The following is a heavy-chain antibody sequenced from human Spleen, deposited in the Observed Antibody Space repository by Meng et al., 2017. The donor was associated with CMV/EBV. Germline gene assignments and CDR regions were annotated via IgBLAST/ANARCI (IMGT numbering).Heavy chain of an antibody. D-gene: IGHD1-1*01. J-gene: IGHJ4*02. Sequence: SGDRFRSYAFSWMRRAPGQGLEWLGGTNPVLGTTNYAQRFQGRVTITTDESMNTVYMELSSLRSEDTAVYYCARGVPIVSTGTKFDYWGQGTLVTVSS. CDR1: GDRFRSYA. CDR3: ARGVPIVSTGTKFDY. CDR2: TNPVLGTT. V-gene: IGHV1-69*05.